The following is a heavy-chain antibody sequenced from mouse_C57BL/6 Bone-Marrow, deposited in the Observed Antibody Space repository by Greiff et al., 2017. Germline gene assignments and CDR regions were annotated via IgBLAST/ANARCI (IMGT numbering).Heavy chain of an antibody. D-gene: IGHD1-1*01. CDR2: IDPENGDT. CDR1: GFNIKDDY. Sequence: VQLQQSGAELVRPGASVKLSCTASGFNIKDDYMHWVKPRPEQGLEWIGWIDPENGDTEYASKFQGQATITADTSSNTAYLQLSSLTSEDTAVYYCTPHYYGSSAAWFAYWGQGTLVTVSA. J-gene: IGHJ3*01. CDR3: TPHYYGSSAAWFAY. V-gene: IGHV14-4*01.